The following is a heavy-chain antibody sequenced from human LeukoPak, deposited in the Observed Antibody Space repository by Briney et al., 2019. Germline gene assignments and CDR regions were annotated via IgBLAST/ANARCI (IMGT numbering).Heavy chain of an antibody. CDR3: ARDTPKYDFWSGYYTLFDY. J-gene: IGHJ4*02. Sequence: SETLSLTCTVSGGSISSGSYYWSWIRQPAGKGLEWIGRIYTSGSTNYNPSLKSRVTISVDTSKNQFSLKLSSVTAADTAVYYCARDTPKYDFWSGYYTLFDYWGQGTLVTVSS. V-gene: IGHV4-61*02. CDR2: IYTSGST. CDR1: GGSISSGSYY. D-gene: IGHD3-3*01.